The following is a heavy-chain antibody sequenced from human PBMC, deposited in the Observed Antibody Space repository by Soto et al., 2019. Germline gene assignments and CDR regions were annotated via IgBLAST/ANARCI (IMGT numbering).Heavy chain of an antibody. V-gene: IGHV3-66*01. CDR1: GFTVTSSS. Sequence: PGGSLRLSCEASGFTVTSSSMSWVRQAPGKGLEWVSDIYRGGSTYYADSVKGRFTISRDTSKNTLYLQMNSLRAEDTAVYYCARDRDFGGFDYWGQGTLVTVSS. J-gene: IGHJ4*02. CDR2: IYRGGST. D-gene: IGHD4-17*01. CDR3: ARDRDFGGFDY.